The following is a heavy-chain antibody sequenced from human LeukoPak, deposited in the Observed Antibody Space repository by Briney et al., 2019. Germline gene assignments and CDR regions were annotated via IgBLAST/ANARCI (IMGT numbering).Heavy chain of an antibody. CDR2: INAGNGNT. CDR1: GYTFTSYA. Sequence: GASVKVSCKASGYTFTSYAMNWVRQAPGQRLEWMGWINAGNGNTKYSQKFQGRVTITRDTSASTAYMELSSLRSEDTAVYYCARDGDYGDYYFDYWGQGTLVTVSS. V-gene: IGHV1-3*01. CDR3: ARDGDYGDYYFDY. D-gene: IGHD4-17*01. J-gene: IGHJ4*02.